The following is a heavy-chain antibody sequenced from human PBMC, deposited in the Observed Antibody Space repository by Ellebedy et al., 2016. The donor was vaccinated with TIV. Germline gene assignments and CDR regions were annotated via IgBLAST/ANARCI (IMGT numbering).Heavy chain of an antibody. Sequence: GGSLRLXXAASGFTFSDYYMSWIRQAPGKGLERVSYISSSGSTIYYADSVKGRFTISRDNSKNTLYLQMNSLRAEDTAVYYCANIVVVDWVDYWGQGTLVTVSS. J-gene: IGHJ4*02. CDR3: ANIVVVDWVDY. CDR2: ISSSGSTI. V-gene: IGHV3-11*01. D-gene: IGHD2-2*01. CDR1: GFTFSDYY.